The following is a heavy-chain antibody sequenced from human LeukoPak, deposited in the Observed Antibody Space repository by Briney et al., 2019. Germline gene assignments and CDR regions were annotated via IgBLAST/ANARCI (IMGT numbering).Heavy chain of an antibody. CDR2: IIPIFGTA. CDR3: AIILAENYYGSGSYYNGFDY. Sequence: SVKVSCKTSGYTFSNFGISWVRQAPGQGLEWMGGIIPIFGTANYAQKFQGRVTITADESTSTAYMELSSLRSEDTAVYYCAIILAENYYGSGSYYNGFDYWGQGTLVTVSS. V-gene: IGHV1-69*13. CDR1: GYTFSNFG. J-gene: IGHJ4*02. D-gene: IGHD3-10*01.